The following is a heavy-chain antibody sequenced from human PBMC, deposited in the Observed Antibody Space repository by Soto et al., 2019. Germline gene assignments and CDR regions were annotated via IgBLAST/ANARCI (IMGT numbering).Heavy chain of an antibody. CDR1: GGSISSGGYY. CDR2: IYYSGST. J-gene: IGHJ5*02. D-gene: IGHD3-22*01. Sequence: SETLSLTCTVSGGSISSGGYYWSWIRQHPGKGLEWIGYIYYSGSTYYNPSLKSRVTISVDTSKNQFSLKLSSVTAADTAVYYCARSNPGNYYVSSGYYWAWFDPWGPGTLVTVSS. V-gene: IGHV4-31*03. CDR3: ARSNPGNYYVSSGYYWAWFDP.